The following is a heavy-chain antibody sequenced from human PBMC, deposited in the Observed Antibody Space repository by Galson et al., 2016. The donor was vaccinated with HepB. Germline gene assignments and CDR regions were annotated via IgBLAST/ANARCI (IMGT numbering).Heavy chain of an antibody. CDR1: GYTFAKYT. D-gene: IGHD3-10*01. Sequence: SVKVSCKASGYTFAKYTVQWLRQAPGQRLEWMGWINTGDGTTKYSQKFQGRVTMTRDTSTNTAYMELSSLRLEDTAVYYCARIWVRDGLDYWGQGTLVTVSS. J-gene: IGHJ4*02. CDR3: ARIWVRDGLDY. CDR2: INTGDGTT. V-gene: IGHV1-3*04.